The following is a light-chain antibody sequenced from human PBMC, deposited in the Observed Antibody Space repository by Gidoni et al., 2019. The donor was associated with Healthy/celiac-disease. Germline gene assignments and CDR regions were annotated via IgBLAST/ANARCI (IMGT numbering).Light chain of an antibody. CDR1: SSDVGGYNL. J-gene: IGLJ3*02. Sequence: QSALTQPASVSGSPGQAITISCTGTSSDVGGYNLVSWYQQHPGKAPKLMIFEGSKRASGVSNRFSGSKSGNTASLTISVLQAEDEADYYCCSYAGSSTWVFGGGTKLTVL. CDR2: EGS. CDR3: CSYAGSSTWV. V-gene: IGLV2-23*01.